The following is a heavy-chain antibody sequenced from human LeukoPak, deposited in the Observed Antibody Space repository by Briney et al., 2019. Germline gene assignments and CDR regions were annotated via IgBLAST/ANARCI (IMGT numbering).Heavy chain of an antibody. CDR3: ANEAFMSETDAFDF. CDR1: GFIFSTYG. Sequence: SGGSLRLSCAASGFIFSTYGMHWVRQAPGKGLEWVSFIRYDGTHKYYSESVRGRFTISRDNSKNTLYLQMNSLRSEDTAVYYCANEAFMSETDAFDFWGQGTGVTVSS. J-gene: IGHJ3*01. D-gene: IGHD3-16*01. V-gene: IGHV3-30*02. CDR2: IRYDGTHK.